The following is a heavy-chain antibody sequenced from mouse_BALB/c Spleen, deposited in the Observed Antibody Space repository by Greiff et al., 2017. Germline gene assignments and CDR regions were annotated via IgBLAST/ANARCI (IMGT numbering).Heavy chain of an antibody. CDR3: ARWGVRRAYWYFDV. CDR2: ISYSGRT. V-gene: IGHV3-2*02. J-gene: IGHJ1*01. CDR1: GYSITGDYA. D-gene: IGHD2-14*01. Sequence: EVQLQESGPGLVKPSQSLSLTCTVTGYSITGDYAWNWIRQFPGNKLEWMGYISYSGRTSYNPSLKSRISITRDTSKNQFFLQLNSVTTEDTATDYCARWGVRRAYWYFDVWGAGTTVTVSS.